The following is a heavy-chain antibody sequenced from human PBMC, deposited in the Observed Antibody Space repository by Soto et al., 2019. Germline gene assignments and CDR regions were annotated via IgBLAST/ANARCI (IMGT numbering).Heavy chain of an antibody. V-gene: IGHV3-30*18. Sequence: QVQLVESGGGVVQPGRSLRLSCAASGFTFSSYGMHWVRQAPGKGLEWVAVISYDGSKKYDADSVKGRFTISRDNSKNTLYLQMNSLRAEDTAVYYGANALGYCSSSAWGQGTLVTVSS. CDR2: ISYDGSKK. J-gene: IGHJ5*02. D-gene: IGHD2-2*01. CDR1: GFTFSSYG. CDR3: ANALGYCSSSA.